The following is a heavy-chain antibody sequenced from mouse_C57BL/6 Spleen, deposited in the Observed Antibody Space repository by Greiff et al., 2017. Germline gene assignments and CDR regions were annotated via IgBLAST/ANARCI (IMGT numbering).Heavy chain of an antibody. CDR2: IYPGDGDT. J-gene: IGHJ2*01. D-gene: IGHD1-1*01. CDR1: GYAFSSYW. Sequence: QVQLQQSGAELVKPGASVKISCKASGYAFSSYWMNWVKQRPGKGLEWIGQIYPGDGDTNYNGKFKGKATLTADKSSSTAYMQLSSLPPEDSAVYFCAPRGLYYYGSSYPYYFDYWGQGTTLTVSS. CDR3: APRGLYYYGSSYPYYFDY. V-gene: IGHV1-80*01.